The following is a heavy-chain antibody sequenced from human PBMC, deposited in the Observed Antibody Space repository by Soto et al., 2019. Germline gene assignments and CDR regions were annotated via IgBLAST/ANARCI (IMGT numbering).Heavy chain of an antibody. V-gene: IGHV1-69*19. Sequence: QVPLVPSGAEVQNPGSSVKVSGKASGGTFSSYAISWVRQAPGQGLEWMGGIIPIFGTANYAQKLQGRVTSTSDESTSTAYMERSSLRSEDTASYYWARSDYEGFEDYYYYYGMYVYCQGPKVAVSS. J-gene: IGHJ6*02. CDR3: ARSDYEGFEDYYYYYGMYV. D-gene: IGHD4-17*01. CDR2: IIPIFGTA. CDR1: GGTFSSYA.